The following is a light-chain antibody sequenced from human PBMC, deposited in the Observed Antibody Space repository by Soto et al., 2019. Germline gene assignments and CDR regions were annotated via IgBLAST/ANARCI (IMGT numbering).Light chain of an antibody. J-gene: IGKJ5*01. Sequence: DIQMTQSPSSLSTSVGDRGTITCGASQTISSWLAWYQQQLGTAPKLLIYAASNLETGVPSRFSGSGSGTYFSFTITSLQPEDFATYYCQQYSNLITFGQGTRLDIK. CDR1: QTISSW. V-gene: IGKV1-5*01. CDR2: AAS. CDR3: QQYSNLIT.